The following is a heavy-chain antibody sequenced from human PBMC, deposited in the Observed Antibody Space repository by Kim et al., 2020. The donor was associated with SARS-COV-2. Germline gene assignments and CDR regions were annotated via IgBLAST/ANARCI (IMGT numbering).Heavy chain of an antibody. Sequence: GESLKISCKGSGYSFTSYWIGWVRQMPGKGLEWMGIIYPGDSDTRYSPSFQGQVTISADKSISTAYLQWSSLKASDTAMYYCAGVQRSRYGDYVWGHDAFDSWGQGTMVTVSS. CDR1: GYSFTSYW. D-gene: IGHD4-17*01. CDR2: IYPGDSDT. J-gene: IGHJ3*02. V-gene: IGHV5-51*01. CDR3: AGVQRSRYGDYVWGHDAFDS.